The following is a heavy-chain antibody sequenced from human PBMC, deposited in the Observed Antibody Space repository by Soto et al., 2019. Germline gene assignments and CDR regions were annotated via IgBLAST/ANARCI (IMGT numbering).Heavy chain of an antibody. CDR1: GFTFSDHY. V-gene: IGHV3-72*01. J-gene: IGHJ4*02. CDR2: VRNKANSYTT. D-gene: IGHD5-12*01. CDR3: CRTRGYSQGWDFDY. Sequence: EVQLVESGGGLVQPGGSLRLSCAASGFTFSDHYMDWVRQAPGKGLEWVGRVRNKANSYTTEYAASVKGSFTISRDDSKNSLYLQMNSLKTEDTALYYCCRTRGYSQGWDFDYWGQGTLVTVSS.